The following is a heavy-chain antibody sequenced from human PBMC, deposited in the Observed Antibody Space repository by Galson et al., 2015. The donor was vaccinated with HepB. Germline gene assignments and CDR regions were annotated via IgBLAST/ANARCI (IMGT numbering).Heavy chain of an antibody. CDR1: GFTFSSYG. CDR3: AKDELGGYCSSTSCGGDY. Sequence: SLRLSCAASGFTFSSYGMHWVRQAPGKGLEWVAVISYDGSNKYYADSVKGRFTISRDNSKNTLYLQMNSLRAEDTAVYYCAKDELGGYCSSTSCGGDYWGQVTLVTVSS. D-gene: IGHD2-2*01. J-gene: IGHJ4*02. CDR2: ISYDGSNK. V-gene: IGHV3-30*18.